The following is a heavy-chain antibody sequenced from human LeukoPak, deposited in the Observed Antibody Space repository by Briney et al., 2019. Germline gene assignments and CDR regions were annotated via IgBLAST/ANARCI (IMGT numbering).Heavy chain of an antibody. CDR3: ARVAQGGSYYLDY. V-gene: IGHV4-61*08. CDR1: GGSISSGDYY. Sequence: SETLSLTCTVSGGSISSGDYYWSWIRQPPGKGLEWIGYIYYSGSTNYNPSLKSRVTISVDTSKNQFSLKLSSVTAADTAVYYCARVAQGGSYYLDYWGQGTLVTVSS. J-gene: IGHJ4*02. D-gene: IGHD1-26*01. CDR2: IYYSGST.